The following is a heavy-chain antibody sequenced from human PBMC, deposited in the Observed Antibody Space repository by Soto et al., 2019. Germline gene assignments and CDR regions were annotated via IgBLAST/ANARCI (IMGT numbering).Heavy chain of an antibody. D-gene: IGHD6-6*01. CDR2: ISYDGSNK. CDR1: GFTFSSYG. J-gene: IGHJ4*02. Sequence: QVQLVESGGGVVQPGRSLRLSCAASGFTFSSYGMHWVRQAPGKGLEWGAVISYDGSNKYYADSVKGRFTISRDNSKNTLYLQMNSLRAEDTAVYYCAKDLYGYSSSSVGASFDYWGQGTLVTVSS. V-gene: IGHV3-30*18. CDR3: AKDLYGYSSSSVGASFDY.